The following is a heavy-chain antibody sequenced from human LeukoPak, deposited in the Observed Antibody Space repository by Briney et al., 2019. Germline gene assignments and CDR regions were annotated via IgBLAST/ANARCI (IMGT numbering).Heavy chain of an antibody. CDR2: ISGSGGRT. CDR3: AELGVTMIGGV. Sequence: GGSLRLSCAASGFPFSSNAISWVRQAPGKGLEWVSAISGSGGRTWYADSVRGRFTISRDNAKNSLYLQMNSLRAEDTAVYYCAELGVTMIGGVWGKGTTVTISS. CDR1: GFPFSSNA. V-gene: IGHV3-23*01. D-gene: IGHD3-10*02. J-gene: IGHJ6*04.